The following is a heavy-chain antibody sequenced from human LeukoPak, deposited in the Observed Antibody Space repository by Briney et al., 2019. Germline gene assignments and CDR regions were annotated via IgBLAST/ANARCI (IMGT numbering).Heavy chain of an antibody. V-gene: IGHV4-59*01. CDR2: IYYSGST. D-gene: IGHD3-10*01. CDR3: ARDLDYGSPYYMDV. J-gene: IGHJ6*03. Sequence: PGGSLRLSCAASGFTFSDYYMSWIRQAPGKGLEWIGYIYYSGSTNYNPSLKSRVTISVDTSKNQFSLKLSSVTAADTAVYYCARDLDYGSPYYMDVWGKGTTVTVSS. CDR1: GFTFSDYY.